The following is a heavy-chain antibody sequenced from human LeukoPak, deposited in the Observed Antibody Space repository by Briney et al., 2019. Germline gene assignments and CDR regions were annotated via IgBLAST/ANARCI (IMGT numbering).Heavy chain of an antibody. CDR3: ARAEVRRWLQFGDAFDI. V-gene: IGHV3-48*03. J-gene: IGHJ3*02. CDR1: GFTFSSYE. CDR2: ISSSGSTI. D-gene: IGHD5-24*01. Sequence: PGGSLRLSCAASGFTFSSYEMNWVRQAPGKGLEWVSYISSSGSTIYYADSVKGRFTISRDNAKNSLYLQMNSLRAEDTAVYYCARAEVRRWLQFGDAFDIWGQGTMVAVSS.